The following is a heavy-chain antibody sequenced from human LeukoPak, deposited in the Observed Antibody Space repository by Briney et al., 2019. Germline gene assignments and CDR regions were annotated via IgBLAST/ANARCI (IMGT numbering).Heavy chain of an antibody. J-gene: IGHJ4*02. CDR2: IWYDGSNK. CDR1: GFRFRNYG. D-gene: IGHD2/OR15-2a*01. V-gene: IGHV3-33*01. Sequence: GRSLRLSCVTSGFRFRNYGMHWVRQAPGKGLEWVVVIWYDGSNKYYAESVKGRFTISRDDSKNTLHLQMNSLRVEDTAVYYCATSLGEFTFANWGQGTLVTVSS. CDR3: ATSLGEFTFAN.